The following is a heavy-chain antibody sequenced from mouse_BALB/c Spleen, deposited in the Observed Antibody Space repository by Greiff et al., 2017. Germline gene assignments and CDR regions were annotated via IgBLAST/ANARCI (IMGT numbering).Heavy chain of an antibody. D-gene: IGHD2-2*01. CDR2: IDPANGNT. V-gene: IGHV14-3*02. J-gene: IGHJ1*01. CDR3: ARGLRLDWYFDV. Sequence: VHVKQSGAELVKPGASVKLSCTASGFNIKDTYMHWVKQRPEQGLEWIGRIDPANGNTKYDPKFQGKATITADTSSNTAYLQLSSLTSEDTAVYYCARGLRLDWYFDVWGAGTTVTVSS. CDR1: GFNIKDTY.